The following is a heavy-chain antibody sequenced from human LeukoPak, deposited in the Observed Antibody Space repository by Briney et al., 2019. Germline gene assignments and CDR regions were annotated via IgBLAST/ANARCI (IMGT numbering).Heavy chain of an antibody. CDR2: IIPILGIA. J-gene: IGHJ6*02. D-gene: IGHD2-2*02. V-gene: IGHV1-69*02. Sequence: ASVTVSCKASGGTFSSYTISWVRQAPGQGLEWMGRIIPILGIANYAQKFQGRVTITADKSTSTAYMELSSLRSEDTAVYYCARRYCSSTSCYTPYYYGMDVWGQGTTVTVSS. CDR1: GGTFSSYT. CDR3: ARRYCSSTSCYTPYYYGMDV.